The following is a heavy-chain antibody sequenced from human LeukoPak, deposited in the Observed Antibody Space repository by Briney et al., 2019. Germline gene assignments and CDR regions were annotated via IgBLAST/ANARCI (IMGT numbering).Heavy chain of an antibody. V-gene: IGHV1-69*04. Sequence: SVKVSCKASGYTFTSYAMNWVRQAPGQGLEWMGRIIPILGIANYAQKFQGRVTITADKSTSTAYMELSSLRSEDTAVYYCASDIVVVVAADYYFDYWGQGTLVTVSS. J-gene: IGHJ4*02. CDR3: ASDIVVVVAADYYFDY. CDR1: GYTFTSYA. CDR2: IIPILGIA. D-gene: IGHD2-15*01.